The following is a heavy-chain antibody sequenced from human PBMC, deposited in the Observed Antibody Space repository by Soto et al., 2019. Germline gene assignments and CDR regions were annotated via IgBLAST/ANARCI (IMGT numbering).Heavy chain of an antibody. D-gene: IGHD4-17*01. V-gene: IGHV3-7*04. CDR3: ARPYYGGNTELAY. CDR1: GFTFSTYW. CDR2: IKQDGSDM. J-gene: IGHJ4*02. Sequence: GGSLRLSCAASGFTFSTYWVSWVRRAPGKGLEWVAHIKQDGSDMYYVDSVKGRFTISRDNAQNSLFLQMNSLRVEDTAVYYCARPYYGGNTELAYWGQGSQVTVSS.